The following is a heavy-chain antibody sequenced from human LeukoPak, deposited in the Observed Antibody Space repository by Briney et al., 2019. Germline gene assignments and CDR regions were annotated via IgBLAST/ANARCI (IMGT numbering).Heavy chain of an antibody. CDR3: TTDSPFGYDILTGYHYYYYYYMDV. V-gene: IGHV3-15*01. J-gene: IGHJ6*03. CDR2: IKSKTDGGTT. Sequence: GGSLRLSCAASGFTFSNAWMSWVRQAPGKGLEWVGRIKSKTDGGTTDYAAPVKGRFTISRDDSKNTLYLQMNSLKTEDTAVYYCTTDSPFGYDILTGYHYYYYYYMDVWGKGTTVTVSS. CDR1: GFTFSNAW. D-gene: IGHD3-9*01.